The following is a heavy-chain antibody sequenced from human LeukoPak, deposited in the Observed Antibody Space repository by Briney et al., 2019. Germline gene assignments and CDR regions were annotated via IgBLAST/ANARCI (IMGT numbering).Heavy chain of an antibody. J-gene: IGHJ4*02. CDR1: VSTFTDYD. CDR3: ARDRDYSNTERGFDY. CDR2: INPNSGET. D-gene: IGHD4-11*01. Sequence: ASVTLSFTPSVSTFTDYDIPSGRRAPGPGLEGMGWINPNSGETNSAQKCQGRVTMTGDTSISTAYMELRRVTSDDTAVYYCARDRDYSNTERGFDYWGQGTLVTVSS. V-gene: IGHV1-2*02.